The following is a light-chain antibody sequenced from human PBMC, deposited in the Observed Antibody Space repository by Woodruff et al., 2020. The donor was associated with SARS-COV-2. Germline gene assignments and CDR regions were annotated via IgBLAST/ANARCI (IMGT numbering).Light chain of an antibody. CDR1: YNF. CDR2: EVS. J-gene: IGLJ1*01. Sequence: YNFVSWYQHRPAKAPKLVIYEVSNRPSGVSGRFSGSRSGNTASLTISGLQTEDEADYYCSSYTSSSTASYVFGTGTKVTVL. CDR3: SSYTSSSTASYV. V-gene: IGLV2-14*01.